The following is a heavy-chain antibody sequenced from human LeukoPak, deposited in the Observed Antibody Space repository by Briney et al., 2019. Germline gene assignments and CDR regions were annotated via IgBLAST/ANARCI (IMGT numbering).Heavy chain of an antibody. D-gene: IGHD5-24*01. J-gene: IGHJ4*02. Sequence: SETLSLTCAVYGGSCSDYYCSWIRQPPGKGLEWIGEIHPYGTFYYNSSLRSRLTISIDTSKIQFSLRLTSVTAADTAFYYCARGRDRSKAGDHWGQGTLVTVSS. V-gene: IGHV4-34*01. CDR1: GGSCSDYY. CDR2: IHPYGTF. CDR3: ARGRDRSKAGDH.